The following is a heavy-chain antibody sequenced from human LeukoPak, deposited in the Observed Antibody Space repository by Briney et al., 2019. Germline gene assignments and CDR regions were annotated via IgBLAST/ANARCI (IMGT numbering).Heavy chain of an antibody. J-gene: IGHJ3*02. CDR1: GFTFSPYN. V-gene: IGHV3-21*01. CDR2: ISGSSSQI. Sequence: GGSLRLSCAASGFTFSPYNMNWVRQAPAKGREWVSSISGSSSQIYYADPVKGRFTISRDNAKSSLYLQMNSLRAEDTAMYYCARDRAVGAFDIWGQGTMVTVSS. CDR3: ARDRAVGAFDI.